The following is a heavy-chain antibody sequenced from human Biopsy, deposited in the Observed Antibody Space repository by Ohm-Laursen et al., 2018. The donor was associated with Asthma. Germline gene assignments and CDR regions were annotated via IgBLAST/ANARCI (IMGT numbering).Heavy chain of an antibody. D-gene: IGHD3-10*01. CDR2: ISVYNGNT. Sequence: ASVKVSCKAPGYTFNSAGITWVRQAPGQGLEWMGWISVYNGNTRVAQKLQDRVTMITDTSTSTAYMELRSLRSDDTAVYFCARAVDYSHYYGIDVWGQGTTVTVS. J-gene: IGHJ6*02. CDR3: ARAVDYSHYYGIDV. CDR1: GYTFNSAG. V-gene: IGHV1-18*01.